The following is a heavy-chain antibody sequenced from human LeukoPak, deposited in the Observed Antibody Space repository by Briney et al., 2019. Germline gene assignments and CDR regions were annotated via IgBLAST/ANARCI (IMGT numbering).Heavy chain of an antibody. CDR3: ARLQYQLLGVYYYYYMDV. CDR1: GFTFSSYW. V-gene: IGHV3-7*01. J-gene: IGHJ6*03. Sequence: GGSLRLSCAASGFTFSSYWMSWVRQAPGKGLEWVANIKQDGSEKYYVDSVKGRFTISRDNAKNSLYLQMNSLRAEDTAVYYCARLQYQLLGVYYYYYMDVWGKGTTVTVSS. D-gene: IGHD2-2*01. CDR2: IKQDGSEK.